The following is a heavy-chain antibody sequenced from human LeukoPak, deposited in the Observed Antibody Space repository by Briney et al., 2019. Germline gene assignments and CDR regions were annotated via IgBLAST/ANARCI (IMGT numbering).Heavy chain of an antibody. V-gene: IGHV3-23*01. CDR2: ISGSGGST. CDR1: GFTFSSYA. Sequence: QPGGSLRLSCAASGFTFSSYAMSWVRQAPGKGLEWVSAISGSGGSTYYADSVKGRFTISRDNSKNTLYLQMNSLRAEDTAVYYCAKGSSSWSRGSNYFDYWGQGTLVTVSS. D-gene: IGHD6-13*01. CDR3: AKGSSSWSRGSNYFDY. J-gene: IGHJ4*02.